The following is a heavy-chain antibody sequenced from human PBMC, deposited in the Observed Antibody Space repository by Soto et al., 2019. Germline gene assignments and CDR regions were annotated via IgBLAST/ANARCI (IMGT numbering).Heavy chain of an antibody. CDR3: ARVCRGVVVAAMSISCMDV. CDR2: ISYAGSNK. CDR1: GFTFSSYA. V-gene: IGHV3-30*04. D-gene: IGHD2-15*01. Sequence: GGSLRLSCAASGFTFSSYAMHWVRQAPGKGLEWVAVISYAGSNKYYADLVKGRFTISRDNSKNTLYLQMNSLRAEATAVYYCARVCRGVVVAAMSISCMDVWGQGTTVTVSS. J-gene: IGHJ6*02.